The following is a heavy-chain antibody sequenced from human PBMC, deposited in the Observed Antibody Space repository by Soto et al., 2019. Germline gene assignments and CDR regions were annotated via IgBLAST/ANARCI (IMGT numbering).Heavy chain of an antibody. CDR2: ISANDVGT. Sequence: GGSLRLSCEASGFTLRNYAMTWVRQAPGKGLEWVSLISANDVGTYYAESVRTRFTISTDQSRNTVYLQMDSLRADDTAIYYCAKAKDDYNWDNRPPFDYWGQGTLVTVSS. V-gene: IGHV3-23*01. D-gene: IGHD1-20*01. J-gene: IGHJ4*02. CDR1: GFTLRNYA. CDR3: AKAKDDYNWDNRPPFDY.